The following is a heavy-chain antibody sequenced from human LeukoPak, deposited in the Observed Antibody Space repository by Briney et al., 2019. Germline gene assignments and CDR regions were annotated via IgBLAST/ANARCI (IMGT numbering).Heavy chain of an antibody. J-gene: IGHJ4*02. CDR2: IYFSGGT. V-gene: IGHV4-30-4*01. CDR3: ARGPNYVWGSYQYFDY. D-gene: IGHD3-16*02. CDR1: GGSISSGDYY. Sequence: PSQTLSLTCTVSGGSISSGDYYWSWIRQPPGKGLEWIGYIYFSGGTYYNPSLKSRVTISVDTSKNQFSLKLSSVTAADTAVYYCARGPNYVWGSYQYFDYWGQGTLVTVSS.